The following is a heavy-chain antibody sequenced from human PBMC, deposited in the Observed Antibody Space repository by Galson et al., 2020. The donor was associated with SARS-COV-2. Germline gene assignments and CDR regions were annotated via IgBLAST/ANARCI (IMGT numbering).Heavy chain of an antibody. CDR3: ARGSSSSRYYYGMDV. Sequence: LSLTCAASGFTFSSYSMHWVRQAPGKGLDWVAVISYDGSDQYYADSVKGRFTISRDNSQNTVYVQMNRLRIEDTAVYSCARGSSSSRYYYGMDVWGQGTTVTVSS. D-gene: IGHD6-6*01. CDR2: ISYDGSDQ. J-gene: IGHJ6*02. CDR1: GFTFSSYS. V-gene: IGHV3-30*04.